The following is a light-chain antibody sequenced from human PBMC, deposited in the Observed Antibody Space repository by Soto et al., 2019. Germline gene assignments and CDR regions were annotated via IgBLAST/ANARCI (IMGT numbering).Light chain of an antibody. CDR3: SSYTSSSTPSYV. CDR2: DVS. V-gene: IGLV2-14*01. J-gene: IGLJ1*01. CDR1: SSDVGGYNY. Sequence: QSVLTQPASVSGSPGQSITISCTGTSSDVGGYNYVSWYQQHPGKAPKLMIYDVSNRPSGVSNRFSGSKPGNTASLTISGLQAEDEADYYCSSYTSSSTPSYVFGTGTKVTVL.